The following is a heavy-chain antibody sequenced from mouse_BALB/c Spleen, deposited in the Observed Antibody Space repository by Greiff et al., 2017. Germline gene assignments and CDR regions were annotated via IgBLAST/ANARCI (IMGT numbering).Heavy chain of an antibody. CDR3: ARCDGYYFDY. D-gene: IGHD2-3*01. Sequence: QVQLKESGAELAKPGASVKMSCKASGYTFTSYWMHWVKQRPGQGLEWIGYINPSTGYTEYNQKFKDKATLTADKSSSTAYMQLSSLTSEDSAVYYCARCDGYYFDYWGQGTTLTVSS. CDR2: INPSTGYT. CDR1: GYTFTSYW. J-gene: IGHJ2*01. V-gene: IGHV1-7*01.